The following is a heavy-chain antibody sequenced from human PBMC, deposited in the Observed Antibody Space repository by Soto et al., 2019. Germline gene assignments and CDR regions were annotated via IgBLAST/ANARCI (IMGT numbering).Heavy chain of an antibody. CDR1: GFTFSSYG. CDR2: ISYDGSNK. V-gene: IGHV3-30*18. Sequence: PGGSLRLSCAASGFTFSSYGIHWVRQAPGKGLEWVEVISYDGSNKYYADSVKGRFTISRDNSKNLLYLQMNSLGAEDTAVYYCAKDYYDTLTGYYGPDYWGKGTLVTVSS. D-gene: IGHD3-9*01. J-gene: IGHJ4*02. CDR3: AKDYYDTLTGYYGPDY.